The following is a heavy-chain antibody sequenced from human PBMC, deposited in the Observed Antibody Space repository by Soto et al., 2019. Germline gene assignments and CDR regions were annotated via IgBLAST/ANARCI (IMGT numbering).Heavy chain of an antibody. V-gene: IGHV1-69*02. CDR2: IIPILGIA. CDR3: ARSIGYCSGGSCYSGAFDI. Sequence: QVQLVQSGAEVKKPGSSVKVSCKASGGTFSSYTISWVRQAPGQGLEWMGRIIPILGIANYAQKFQGRVTITAEKSTSTAYMELSSLRSEDTAVYYCARSIGYCSGGSCYSGAFDIWGQGTMVTVSS. J-gene: IGHJ3*02. CDR1: GGTFSSYT. D-gene: IGHD2-15*01.